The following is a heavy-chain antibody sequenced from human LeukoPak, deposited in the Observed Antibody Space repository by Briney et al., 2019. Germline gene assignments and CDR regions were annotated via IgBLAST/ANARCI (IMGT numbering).Heavy chain of an antibody. Sequence: SETLSLTCTVSGGSISSYYWSWIRQPPGKGRLWIGYVYYSGTTKYNPSLKSGVIISVDTSKNQFSLELSSVTPADTAVYYCARLLVRGAIYYFYLWGRGALVTVSS. CDR2: VYYSGTT. CDR3: ARLLVRGAIYYFYL. V-gene: IGHV4-59*01. CDR1: GGSISSYY. J-gene: IGHJ2*01. D-gene: IGHD3-10*01.